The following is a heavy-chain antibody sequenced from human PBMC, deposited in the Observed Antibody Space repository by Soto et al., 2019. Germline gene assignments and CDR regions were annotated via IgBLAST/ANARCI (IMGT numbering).Heavy chain of an antibody. CDR2: ISWNSGSI. V-gene: IGHV3-9*01. Sequence: SLRLSCAASGFTFDDYAMHWVRQAPGKGLEWVSGISWNSGSIGYADSVKGRFTISRDNAKNSLYLQMNSLRAEDTALYYCAKARGWYRIDYWGQGTLVTVSS. CDR1: GFTFDDYA. D-gene: IGHD6-19*01. J-gene: IGHJ4*02. CDR3: AKARGWYRIDY.